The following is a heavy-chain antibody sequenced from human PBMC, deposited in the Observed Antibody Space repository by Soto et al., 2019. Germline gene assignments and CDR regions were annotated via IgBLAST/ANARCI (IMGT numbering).Heavy chain of an antibody. Sequence: QPGGSLRLSCAATGFTVSSNYMSWVRQAPGKGLEWVSVIYSGGSTYYADSVKGRFTISRDNSKNTLYLQMNSLRAEDTAVYYCARVALTMVRARFVYWCQGTLATVPS. D-gene: IGHD3-10*01. CDR1: GFTVSSNY. V-gene: IGHV3-66*01. CDR3: ARVALTMVRARFVY. CDR2: IYSGGST. J-gene: IGHJ4*02.